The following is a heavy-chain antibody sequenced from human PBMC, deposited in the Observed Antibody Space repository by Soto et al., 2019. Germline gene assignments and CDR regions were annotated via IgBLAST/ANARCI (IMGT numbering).Heavy chain of an antibody. V-gene: IGHV1-3*01. CDR2: INAGYGNT. J-gene: IGHJ4*02. Sequence: ASVKVSCKASGYTFSSYAMHWVRQAPGQRLEWMGWINAGYGNTKSSQKFQDRVTISRDTSASTAYMELTSLRSEDTAVYYCARDTGDGTFDFWGQGTLVTVSP. CDR3: ARDTGDGTFDF. CDR1: GYTFSSYA. D-gene: IGHD7-27*01.